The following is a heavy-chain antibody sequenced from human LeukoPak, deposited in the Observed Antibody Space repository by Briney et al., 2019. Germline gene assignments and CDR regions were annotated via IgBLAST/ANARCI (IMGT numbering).Heavy chain of an antibody. J-gene: IGHJ6*03. Sequence: GGSLRLSRAASGFTFSRYVIHCGRQAPGKGLGRVAFIRYDGSIKYTADSVKGRVTLSRDNSKNTLYLQMNRLRDEDTAVYFSAKEYGYDDNSFYSMDVWGKRTTVTISS. CDR3: AKEYGYDDNSFYSMDV. CDR2: IRYDGSIK. V-gene: IGHV3-30*02. D-gene: IGHD3-3*01. CDR1: GFTFSRYV.